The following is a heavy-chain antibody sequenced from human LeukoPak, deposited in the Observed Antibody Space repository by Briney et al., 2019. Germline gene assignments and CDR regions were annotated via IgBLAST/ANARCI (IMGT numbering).Heavy chain of an antibody. J-gene: IGHJ4*02. CDR3: VRGDYDYYDSGGYYYFDS. CDR1: GFTFSSYS. D-gene: IGHD3-22*01. CDR2: ISSRSGYV. V-gene: IGHV3-21*01. Sequence: GGSLRLSCAASGFTFSSYSMNWVRQAPGKGLEWVSSISSRSGYVYYADSLKGRFTISRDNAKNSLYLQMNSLRAEDTALYYCVRGDYDYYDSGGYYYFDSWGQGTLVTVSS.